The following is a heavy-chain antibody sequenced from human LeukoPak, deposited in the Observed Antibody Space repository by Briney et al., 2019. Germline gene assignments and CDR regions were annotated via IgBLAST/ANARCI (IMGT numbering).Heavy chain of an antibody. J-gene: IGHJ6*02. D-gene: IGHD6-19*01. Sequence: GGSLRLSCAASGFTFSSYAMSWVRQAPGKGLEWVSAISGSGGSTYYADSVRGRFTISRDNSKNTLYLQMNSLRAEDTAVYYCAKPSIAVADYYYYGMDVWGQGTTVTVSS. CDR3: AKPSIAVADYYYYGMDV. CDR1: GFTFSSYA. V-gene: IGHV3-23*01. CDR2: ISGSGGST.